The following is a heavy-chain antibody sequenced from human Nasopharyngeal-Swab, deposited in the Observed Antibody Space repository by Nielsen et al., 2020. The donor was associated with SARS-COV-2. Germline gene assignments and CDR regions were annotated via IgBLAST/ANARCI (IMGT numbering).Heavy chain of an antibody. J-gene: IGHJ4*02. CDR3: ASTLGYCSGGSCPWGF. V-gene: IGHV4-59*13. Sequence: SETLSLTFTVSGGSISRYYWSWIRQPPGKGLEWIGYVYNSGSTHYNPSLKSRVTISADTSKNQFSLKLSSVNAADTDVYYCASTLGYCSGGSCPWGFWGQGTSVTVSS. D-gene: IGHD2-15*01. CDR1: GGSISRYY. CDR2: VYNSGST.